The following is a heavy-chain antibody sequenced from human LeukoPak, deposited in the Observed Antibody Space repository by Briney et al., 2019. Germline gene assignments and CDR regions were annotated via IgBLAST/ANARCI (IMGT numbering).Heavy chain of an antibody. CDR2: LYCDDGK. D-gene: IGHD3-10*01. CDR3: AHSFAARLYGSGTGGAFDI. J-gene: IGHJ3*02. V-gene: IGHV2-5*02. Sequence: SGPTLANPTHTLTLTCTFSGFSLSTTAVDVGWIRQPPVKALEWLALLYCDDGKRYSPSLKSRLTVTKDTSKNQVVLLMTNMDPVDTATYYCAHSFAARLYGSGTGGAFDIWGEGTMVTVSS. CDR1: GFSLSTTAVD.